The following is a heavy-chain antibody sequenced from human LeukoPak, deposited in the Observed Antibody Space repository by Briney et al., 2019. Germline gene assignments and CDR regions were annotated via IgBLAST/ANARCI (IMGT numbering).Heavy chain of an antibody. J-gene: IGHJ4*02. CDR2: LYSDGNT. D-gene: IGHD1-14*01. Sequence: PGGSLRLSCAASGFTVITNDMTWVRQAPGKGPEWVSVLYSDGNTKYADSVQGRFTISRDNSKNTLYLEMNSLSPDDTAVYYCARGVEPLAANTLAYWGQGTLVTVSS. CDR3: ARGVEPLAANTLAY. CDR1: GFTVITND. V-gene: IGHV3-53*01.